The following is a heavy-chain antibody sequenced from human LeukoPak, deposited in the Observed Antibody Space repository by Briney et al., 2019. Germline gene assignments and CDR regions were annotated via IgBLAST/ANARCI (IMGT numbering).Heavy chain of an antibody. D-gene: IGHD2-15*01. V-gene: IGHV3-23*01. CDR1: GFTFSSYA. J-gene: IGHJ4*02. Sequence: GGSLRLSCAASGFTFSSYAMSWVRQAPGKGLEWVSAISGSGGSTYYADSVKGRFTISRDNSKNTLYLQMNSLRAKDTAVYYCAKDYESGDIVVVVAAFDYFDYWGQGTLVTVSS. CDR3: AKDYESGDIVVVVAAFDYFDY. CDR2: ISGSGGST.